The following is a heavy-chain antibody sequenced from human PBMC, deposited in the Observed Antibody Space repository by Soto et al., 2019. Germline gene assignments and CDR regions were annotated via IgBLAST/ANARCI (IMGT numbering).Heavy chain of an antibody. CDR1: GGSFSGYY. Sequence: SETLSLTCAVHGGSFSGYYWTWIRQPPGTGLEWIGEINHSGSTNYNPSLKSRVTISVDTSKNQFSLKLSSVTAADTAVYYCARVCGGDCHYGMDVWGQGTTVTVSS. J-gene: IGHJ6*02. V-gene: IGHV4-34*01. CDR2: INHSGST. D-gene: IGHD2-21*02. CDR3: ARVCGGDCHYGMDV.